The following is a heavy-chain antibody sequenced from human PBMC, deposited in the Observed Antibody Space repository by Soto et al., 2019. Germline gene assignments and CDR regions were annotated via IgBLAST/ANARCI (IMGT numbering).Heavy chain of an antibody. V-gene: IGHV1-2*02. CDR2: INPNSGGT. Sequence: ASVKVSCKASGYTFSGYYMHWVRQAPGQRLEWMGWINPNSGGTNYAQRFQGRVTMTRDTSTSTAYMELSRLSFDDTAVFYCARVKETALFSLSYDSVMDVWGQGTPVTVSS. D-gene: IGHD5-18*01. CDR1: GYTFSGYY. J-gene: IGHJ6*02. CDR3: ARVKETALFSLSYDSVMDV.